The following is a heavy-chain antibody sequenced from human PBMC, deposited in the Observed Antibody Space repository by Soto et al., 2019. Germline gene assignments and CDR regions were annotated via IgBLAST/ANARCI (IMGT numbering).Heavy chain of an antibody. CDR2: ISSSSSTI. Sequence: PGGSLRLSCAVSGFTFNSYSMNWVRQAPGKGLEWVSYISSSSSTIYYADSVKGRFTISRDNAKNSLYLQMNSLRAEDTAVYYCARDSGYSYGPLDYWGQGTLVTVSS. CDR1: GFTFNSYS. D-gene: IGHD5-18*01. V-gene: IGHV3-48*01. CDR3: ARDSGYSYGPLDY. J-gene: IGHJ4*02.